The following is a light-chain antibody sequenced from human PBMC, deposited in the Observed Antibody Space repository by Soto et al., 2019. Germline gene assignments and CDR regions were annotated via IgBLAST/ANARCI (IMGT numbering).Light chain of an antibody. J-gene: IGLJ2*01. CDR3: SLYTSSSTVA. Sequence: QSVLTQPPSVSASPGQSVTITCTATSSDVGAYNRVSWYQQYPGTPPKLMISEVNNRPSGVPDRFSGSKSGNTASLTISGLQAEDEADYYCSLYTSSSTVAFGGGTQLTVL. V-gene: IGLV2-18*01. CDR1: SSDVGAYNR. CDR2: EVN.